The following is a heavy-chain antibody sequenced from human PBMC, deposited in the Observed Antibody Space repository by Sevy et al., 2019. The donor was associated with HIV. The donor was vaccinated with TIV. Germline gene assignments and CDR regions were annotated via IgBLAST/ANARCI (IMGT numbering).Heavy chain of an antibody. CDR2: ISWDGGST. J-gene: IGHJ4*02. V-gene: IGHV3-43D*04. CDR1: GFTFSSYA. CDR3: AKVPAAGTFRDFDY. D-gene: IGHD6-13*01. Sequence: GGSLRLSCAASGFTFSSYAMSWVRQAPGKGLEWVSLISWDGGSTYYADSVKGRFTISRDNSKNSLYLQMNSLRAEDTALYYCAKVPAAGTFRDFDYWGQGTLVTVSS.